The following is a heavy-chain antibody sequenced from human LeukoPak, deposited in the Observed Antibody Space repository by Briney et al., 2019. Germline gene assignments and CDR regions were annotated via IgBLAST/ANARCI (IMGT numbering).Heavy chain of an antibody. CDR1: GFTFNNYG. J-gene: IGHJ6*03. D-gene: IGHD5-18*01. CDR2: IRGSGGST. V-gene: IGHV3-23*01. Sequence: GGTLRLSCAASGFTFNNYGMNWVRHAPGGGLEWVSTIRGSGGSTFYADSVRGRFIIYRDNSKNTVSLQIHSLRAEDTAVYYCASHGRGYSYDSYYYYYMDVWGKGTTVTISS. CDR3: ASHGRGYSYDSYYYYYMDV.